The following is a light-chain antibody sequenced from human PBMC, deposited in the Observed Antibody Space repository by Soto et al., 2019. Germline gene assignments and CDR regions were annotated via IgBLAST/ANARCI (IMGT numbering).Light chain of an antibody. J-gene: IGKJ4*01. CDR3: QQYNSYSVT. CDR2: DAS. CDR1: QSISSW. V-gene: IGKV1-5*01. Sequence: DIQMTQSPSTLSASVGDRVTITCRASQSISSWLAWYQQKPGKAPKLLIYDASSLESGVPSMFSGSGSGTEFTLTISSLQPDDFATYYCQQYNSYSVTFGGGTKVEIK.